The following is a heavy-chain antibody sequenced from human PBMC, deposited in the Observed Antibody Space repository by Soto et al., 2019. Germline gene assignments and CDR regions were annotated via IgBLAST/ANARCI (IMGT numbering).Heavy chain of an antibody. Sequence: VQLVESGGGLVQPGGSLRLSCAASGFTFSSSWMHWVRQAPGKGLVWVSRINSGASTTNYADSVKGRFTISRDNAKNSLYLQMESLTAEDTAVYYCARGPSGWFGYDYWGQGTLVTVSS. J-gene: IGHJ4*02. CDR2: INSGASTT. CDR3: ARGPSGWFGYDY. D-gene: IGHD6-19*01. V-gene: IGHV3-74*01. CDR1: GFTFSSSW.